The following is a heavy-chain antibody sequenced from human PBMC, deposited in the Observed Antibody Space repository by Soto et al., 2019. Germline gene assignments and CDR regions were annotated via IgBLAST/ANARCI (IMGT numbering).Heavy chain of an antibody. D-gene: IGHD3-10*01. Sequence: QVQLVESGGGVVQPGRSLRLSCVGSGFTFSNYGMHWVRQAPGKGLDWVVVISYDGSNTYYADSVKGRFTISRDNSKNPLYLQMNRWRAENTAVYYGAKAQPLTPPSYYLTYGGRETLVPVSP. CDR1: GFTFSNYG. V-gene: IGHV3-30*18. CDR2: ISYDGSNT. CDR3: AKAQPLTPPSYYLTY. J-gene: IGHJ2*01.